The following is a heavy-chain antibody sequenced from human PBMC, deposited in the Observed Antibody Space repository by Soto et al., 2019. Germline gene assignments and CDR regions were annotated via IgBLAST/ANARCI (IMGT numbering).Heavy chain of an antibody. D-gene: IGHD2-15*01. V-gene: IGHV4-59*02. J-gene: IGHJ5*01. CDR3: ARAVGVGAHACSHS. Sequence: QVQLQESGPGLAKPSETLSLTCSVSGISVRSNYWSWIRQPPGKGLEWIGFITYSGITDYNPPLQSHVAPYVDTSKDHFSLYLRFVFALDTAVDYRARAVGVGAHACSHS. CDR2: ITYSGIT. CDR1: GISVRSNY.